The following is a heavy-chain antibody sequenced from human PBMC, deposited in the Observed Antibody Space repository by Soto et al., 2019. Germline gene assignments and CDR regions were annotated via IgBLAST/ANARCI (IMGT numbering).Heavy chain of an antibody. J-gene: IGHJ4*02. CDR2: ISAYNGNT. D-gene: IGHD2-15*01. Sequence: QVQLVQSRAEVKKPGASVKVSCKASGYTFISYDISWVRQAPGQGLEWMGWISAYNGNTNYAQKLQGRVTMTTDTSTSTVYMELRSLRSDDTAVYYCAREYCSGGSCYSTFDYWGQGTLVTVSS. V-gene: IGHV1-18*01. CDR3: AREYCSGGSCYSTFDY. CDR1: GYTFISYD.